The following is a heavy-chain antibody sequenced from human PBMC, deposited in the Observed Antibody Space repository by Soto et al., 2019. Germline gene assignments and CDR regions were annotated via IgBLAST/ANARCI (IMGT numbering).Heavy chain of an antibody. CDR1: GDSVSSTSTA. CDR3: ARGSYYSGWV. Sequence: SQTLSLTCAISGDSVSSTSTAWSWIRQSPSRGLEWLGRTYYRSNWYTDDAVSVKSRITISPDTSKNQLSLQLNSVTPEDTAVYYCARGSYYSGWVWGQGTLVTVSS. CDR2: TYYRSNWYT. J-gene: IGHJ4*02. V-gene: IGHV6-1*01. D-gene: IGHD6-19*01.